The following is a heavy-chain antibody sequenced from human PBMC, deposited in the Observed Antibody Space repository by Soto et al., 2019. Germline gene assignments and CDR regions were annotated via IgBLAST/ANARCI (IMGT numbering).Heavy chain of an antibody. V-gene: IGHV5-51*01. CDR2: IYPGDSDT. CDR3: AVRYSYGLAAFDI. Sequence: PGESLKISCKGSGYSFTSYWIGWVRQMPGKGLEWMGIIYPGDSDTRYSPSLQGQVTISADKSISTAYLQWSSLKASDTAMYYCAVRYSYGLAAFDIWGQGTMVTVSS. D-gene: IGHD5-18*01. CDR1: GYSFTSYW. J-gene: IGHJ3*02.